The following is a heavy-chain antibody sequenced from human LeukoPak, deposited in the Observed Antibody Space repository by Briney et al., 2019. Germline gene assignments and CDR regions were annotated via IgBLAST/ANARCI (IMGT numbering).Heavy chain of an antibody. CDR2: INHSGST. V-gene: IGHV4-34*01. D-gene: IGHD3-22*01. CDR1: GGSFSGYY. CDR3: ARLAFYYDRSGPADWYFDL. Sequence: SETLSLTCAVYGGSFSGYYWSWIRQPPGKGLEWIGEINHSGSTNYNPSLKSRVTISVDTSKKQLSLKLKSVTAADTAVYYCARLAFYYDRSGPADWYFDLWGRGTLVTVSS. J-gene: IGHJ2*01.